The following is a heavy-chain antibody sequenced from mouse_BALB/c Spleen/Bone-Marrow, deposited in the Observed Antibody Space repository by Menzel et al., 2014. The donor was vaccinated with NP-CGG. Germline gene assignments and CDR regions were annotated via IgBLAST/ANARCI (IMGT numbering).Heavy chain of an antibody. CDR3: ARSGYGSSYDY. CDR2: IYPGDGDT. J-gene: IGHJ2*01. V-gene: IGHV1-80*01. D-gene: IGHD1-1*01. CDR1: GYVFSTYW. Sequence: VQLVESGAELVRPGSSVKISCKASGYVFSTYWMNWVKQRPGQGLEWNGQIYPGDGDTNYNGKFKGTATLTADKSSSTAYMQLSSLTSEDSAVYFCARSGYGSSYDYWGQGTTLTVSS.